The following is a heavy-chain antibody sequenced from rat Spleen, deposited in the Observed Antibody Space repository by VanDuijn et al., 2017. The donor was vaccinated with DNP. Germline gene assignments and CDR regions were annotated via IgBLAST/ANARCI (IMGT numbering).Heavy chain of an antibody. Sequence: EVQLVESGGGLVQPGRSLKLSCAASGFTFSDYYMAWVRQAPTEGLKWVAYIGSDGYAPYYGDSVKGRFTISRDNAKRTLYLQMNSLRSEDMATYYCVRWNSGHFDYWGQGVMVTVSS. J-gene: IGHJ2*01. CDR3: VRWNSGHFDY. CDR1: GFTFSDYY. V-gene: IGHV5-22*01. CDR2: IGSDGYAP. D-gene: IGHD4-3*01.